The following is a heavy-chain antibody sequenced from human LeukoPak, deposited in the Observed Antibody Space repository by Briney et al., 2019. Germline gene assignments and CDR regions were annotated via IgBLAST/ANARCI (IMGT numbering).Heavy chain of an antibody. V-gene: IGHV3-23*01. J-gene: IGHJ4*02. CDR1: GFTFSSYA. Sequence: WGSLRLPCAASGFTFSSYAMSWVRQAPGKGLEWDSAISGSGGSTYYADSVKGRFTISRDNSKNTLYLQMNSLRAEDTAVYYCAKERIVGAIVDYWGQGTLVTVSS. CDR2: ISGSGGST. CDR3: AKERIVGAIVDY. D-gene: IGHD1-26*01.